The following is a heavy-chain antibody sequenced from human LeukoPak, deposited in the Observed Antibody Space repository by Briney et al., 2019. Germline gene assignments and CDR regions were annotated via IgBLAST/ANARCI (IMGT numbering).Heavy chain of an antibody. CDR3: ARDNWNYGSSIDV. CDR1: GGSISSYY. CDR2: IYYSGST. V-gene: IGHV4-59*01. J-gene: IGHJ6*02. D-gene: IGHD1-7*01. Sequence: SETLSLTCTVSGGSISSYYWSWIRQPPGKGLEWIGYIYYSGSTNYNPSLKSRVTISVDTSKNQFSLKLSSVTAADTAVYYCARDNWNYGSSIDVWGQGTTVTVSS.